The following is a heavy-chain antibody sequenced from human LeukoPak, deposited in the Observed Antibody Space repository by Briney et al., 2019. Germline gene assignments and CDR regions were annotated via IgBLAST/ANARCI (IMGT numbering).Heavy chain of an antibody. J-gene: IGHJ5*02. D-gene: IGHD4-11*01. V-gene: IGHV4-30-2*01. CDR1: GGSISSGGYS. Sequence: SETLSLTCAVSGGSISSGGYSWSWIRQPPGKGLEWIGYIYHSGSTYYNPSLKSRVTISVDRSKNQFSLKLSSVTAADTAVYYCARTFPRNAFFDPWGQGTLVTVSS. CDR3: ARTFPRNAFFDP. CDR2: IYHSGST.